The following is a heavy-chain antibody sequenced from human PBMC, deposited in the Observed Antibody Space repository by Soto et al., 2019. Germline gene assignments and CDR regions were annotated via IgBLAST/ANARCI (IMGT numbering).Heavy chain of an antibody. CDR3: VKDESLNWCSAHFRH. CDR2: INWNSGSI. D-gene: IGHD1-1*01. J-gene: IGHJ1*01. CDR1: GFTFDDYA. V-gene: IGHV3-9*01. Sequence: SLRRSSAASGFTFDDYAMHWVRQVPGKGLEWVSGINWNSGSIGYADSVKGRFAISRDNSKNSLHLQMNSLRAEDTAFYYCVKDESLNWCSAHFRHWGQGALVTVSS.